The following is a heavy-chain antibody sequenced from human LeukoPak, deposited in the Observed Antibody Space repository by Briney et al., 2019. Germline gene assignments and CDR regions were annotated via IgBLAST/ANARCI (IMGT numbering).Heavy chain of an antibody. D-gene: IGHD4-11*01. V-gene: IGHV4-59*01. CDR3: ARALQV. CDR2: IYYSGST. CDR1: GGSISSYY. J-gene: IGHJ4*02. Sequence: SETLSLTCTVSGGSISSYYWSWIRQPPGKGLEWIGYIYYSGSTNYNPSLKSRVTISVDTSKNQFSLKLSSVTAADTAVYYCARALQVWGQGTLVTVSS.